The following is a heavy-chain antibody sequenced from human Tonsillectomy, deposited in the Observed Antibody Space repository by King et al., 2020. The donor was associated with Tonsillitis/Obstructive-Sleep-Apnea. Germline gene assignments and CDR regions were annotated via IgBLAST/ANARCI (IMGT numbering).Heavy chain of an antibody. J-gene: IGHJ4*02. CDR3: ARDYGSGCYYKNLFDY. CDR2: IKQDGSEK. CDR1: GFTFSSYW. V-gene: IGHV3-7*01. Sequence: VQLVESGGGLVQPGGSLRLSCAASGFTFSSYWMSWVRQAPGKGLEWVANIKQDGSEKYYVDSVKGRFTISRDNAKNSLYLQMNSLRAEDTAVYYCARDYGSGCYYKNLFDYWGQGTLVTVSS. D-gene: IGHD3-10*01.